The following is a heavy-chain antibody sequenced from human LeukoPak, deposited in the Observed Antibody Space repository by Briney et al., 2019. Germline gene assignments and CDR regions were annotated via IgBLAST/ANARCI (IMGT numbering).Heavy chain of an antibody. D-gene: IGHD1-7*01. CDR1: GFTFTSYS. J-gene: IGHJ4*02. Sequence: GGSLRLSCAASGFTFTSYSMSWVRQAPGKGLEWVSGTSDRGDYTYYADSVKGRFTISRDSSKNTLFLQMNSLRAEDTALYFRARKAQYNGHYPLDYWGQGTLVTVSP. V-gene: IGHV3-23*01. CDR3: ARKAQYNGHYPLDY. CDR2: TSDRGDYT.